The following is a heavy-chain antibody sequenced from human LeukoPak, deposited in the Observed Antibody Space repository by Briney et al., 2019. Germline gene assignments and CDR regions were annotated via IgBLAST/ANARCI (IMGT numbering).Heavy chain of an antibody. CDR2: IDPGDSDT. D-gene: IGHD1-26*01. Sequence: PGESLKISCQVSGYSFTNYWIGWVRQMPGKGLEWMGSIDPGDSDTRYSPSFQGQVTISADKSTSTAYLQWSSLKASDTAMYYCARQSGGWWGATNYFDYWGQGTLVTVSS. J-gene: IGHJ4*02. CDR3: ARQSGGWWGATNYFDY. CDR1: GYSFTNYW. V-gene: IGHV5-51*01.